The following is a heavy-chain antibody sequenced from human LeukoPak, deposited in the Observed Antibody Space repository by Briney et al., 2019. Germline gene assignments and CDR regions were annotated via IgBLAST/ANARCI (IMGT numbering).Heavy chain of an antibody. D-gene: IGHD2-2*01. Sequence: SETLSLTCIVSGGSISSYYWSWLRQPAGKGLEGIGRIYTSGSTNYNPSLKSRVTMSVDTSKNQFSLKLSSVTAADTAVYYCARGPDIVVVPAARPVYYYYYGMDVWGQGTTVTVSS. CDR1: GGSISSYY. CDR3: ARGPDIVVVPAARPVYYYYYGMDV. CDR2: IYTSGST. J-gene: IGHJ6*02. V-gene: IGHV4-4*07.